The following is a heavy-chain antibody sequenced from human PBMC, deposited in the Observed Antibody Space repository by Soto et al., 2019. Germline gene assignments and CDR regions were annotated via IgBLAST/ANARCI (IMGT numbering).Heavy chain of an antibody. V-gene: IGHV4-59*08. CDR1: GGSITNYY. J-gene: IGHJ6*02. CDR2: INYDGYS. CDR3: ARHGFGPLRVLVDV. D-gene: IGHD3-10*01. Sequence: QVQLQESGPGLVKPSETLSLTCTVSGGSITNYYFSWFRQPPGKVLEWIGYINYDGYSAYNLSLKRRVTLSMDASKTQFSLMLESVTATDTAVYYCARHGFGPLRVLVDVWGPGTTVIVSS.